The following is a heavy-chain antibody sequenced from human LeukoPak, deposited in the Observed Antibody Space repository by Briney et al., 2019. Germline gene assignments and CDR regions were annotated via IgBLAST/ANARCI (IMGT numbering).Heavy chain of an antibody. CDR3: AREYRRQPD. CDR1: GYTFTSYD. V-gene: IGHV1-8*01. J-gene: IGHJ4*02. D-gene: IGHD5-12*01. Sequence: GASVKVSCKASGYTFTSYDINWLRQASGQGLEWMGWMNPNSGNTGYAQKFQGGFTMTWDTSISTAYMELSSLRSDDTAVYYCAREYRRQPDWGQGTLVTVSS. CDR2: MNPNSGNT.